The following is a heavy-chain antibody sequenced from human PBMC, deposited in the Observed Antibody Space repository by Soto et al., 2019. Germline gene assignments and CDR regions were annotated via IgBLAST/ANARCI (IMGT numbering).Heavy chain of an antibody. V-gene: IGHV4-30-4*01. CDR2: IYYSGST. D-gene: IGHD3-16*02. CDR1: GGSISSGDYY. CDR3: ARESIMITFGGVIPTHKNWFDP. J-gene: IGHJ5*02. Sequence: QVQLQESGPGLVKPSQTLSLTCTVSGGSISSGDYYWSWIRQPPGKGLEWIGYIYYSGSTYYNPSLKSRVTISVDTSKNQFSLKLSSVTAADTAVYYCARESIMITFGGVIPTHKNWFDPWGQGTLVTVSS.